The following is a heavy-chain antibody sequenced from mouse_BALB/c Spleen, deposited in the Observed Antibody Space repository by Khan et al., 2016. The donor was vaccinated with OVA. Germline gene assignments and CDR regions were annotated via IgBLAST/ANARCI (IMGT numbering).Heavy chain of an antibody. CDR2: VSTGGSYT. CDR3: TRLAYYYDSEGFAY. Sequence: EVQGVESGGDLVKPGGSLKLSCAASGFTFSTYGMSWVRQTPDRRLEWVATVSTGGSYTYYPDSVKGRFTISRDNAKNTLYLQMNSLKSDDTAILYCTRLAYYYDSEGFAYWGQGTLVTVSA. D-gene: IGHD1-1*01. V-gene: IGHV5-6*01. CDR1: GFTFSTYG. J-gene: IGHJ3*01.